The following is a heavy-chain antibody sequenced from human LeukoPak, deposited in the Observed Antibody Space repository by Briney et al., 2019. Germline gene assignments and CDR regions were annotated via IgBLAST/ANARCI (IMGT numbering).Heavy chain of an antibody. J-gene: IGHJ4*02. CDR3: AKCTTWNTHYPIDY. CDR2: TSSSGDNT. D-gene: IGHD4-17*01. Sequence: GGSLRLSCAASGFTFSNYAMSWVREAPGKGLEWVSATSSSGDNTYYADSVKGRFTISRDNSKNTLYLQMNGLRAEDTAVYYCAKCTTWNTHYPIDYWRQGTLVTVSS. CDR1: GFTFSNYA. V-gene: IGHV3-23*01.